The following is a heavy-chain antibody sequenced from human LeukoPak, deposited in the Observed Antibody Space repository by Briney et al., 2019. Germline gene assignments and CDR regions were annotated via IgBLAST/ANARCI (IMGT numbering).Heavy chain of an antibody. D-gene: IGHD3-10*01. CDR1: GASISNYY. CDR3: ARQDRVAGNLYY. CDR2: VYYSGRT. V-gene: IGHV4-59*08. J-gene: IGHJ4*02. Sequence: SETLTLTCTVSGASISNYYWSWIRQPPGKGLECIGYVYYSGRTNHNPSLKSRVTISADTSKNQLSLKLTSVTAADTAVYYCARQDRVAGNLYYWGQGTEVSVSS.